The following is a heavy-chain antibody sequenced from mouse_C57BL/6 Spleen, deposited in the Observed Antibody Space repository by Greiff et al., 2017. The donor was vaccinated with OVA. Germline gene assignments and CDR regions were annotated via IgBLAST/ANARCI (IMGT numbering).Heavy chain of an antibody. J-gene: IGHJ2*01. Sequence: QVQLQQPGAELVRPGSSVKLSCKASGYTFTSYWMHWVKQRPIQGLEWIGNIDPSDSETHYNQKFKDKATLTVDKSSSTAYMQLSSLTSEDSAVYYCARGTVVATVFDYWGQGTTLTVSS. CDR2: IDPSDSET. D-gene: IGHD1-1*01. CDR3: ARGTVVATVFDY. CDR1: GYTFTSYW. V-gene: IGHV1-52*01.